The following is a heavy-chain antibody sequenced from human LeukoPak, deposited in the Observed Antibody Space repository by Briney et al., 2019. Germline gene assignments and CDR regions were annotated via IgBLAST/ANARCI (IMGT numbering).Heavy chain of an antibody. Sequence: ASVKVSCKASGYTFTSYDINWVRQATGQGLEWMGLMNPNSGNTGYAQKFQGRVTMTRNTSISTAYMELSSLRSEDTAVYYCARGFRARVVATTTYYYYMDVWGKGTTVTVSS. CDR2: MNPNSGNT. D-gene: IGHD5-12*01. V-gene: IGHV1-8*01. J-gene: IGHJ6*03. CDR3: ARGFRARVVATTTYYYYMDV. CDR1: GYTFTSYD.